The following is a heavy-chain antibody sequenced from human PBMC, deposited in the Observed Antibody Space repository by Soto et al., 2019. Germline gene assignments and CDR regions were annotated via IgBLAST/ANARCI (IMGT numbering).Heavy chain of an antibody. CDR2: IYYSGST. CDR1: GGSISSGDYY. V-gene: IGHV4-30-4*01. J-gene: IGHJ4*02. D-gene: IGHD6-19*01. Sequence: TSETLSLTCTVSGGSISSGDYYWSWIRQPPGKGLEWIGYIYYSGSTYYNPSLKSRVTISVDTSKNQFSLKLSSVTAADTAVYYCARAEYSSGWYFDYWGQGTLVTAPQ. CDR3: ARAEYSSGWYFDY.